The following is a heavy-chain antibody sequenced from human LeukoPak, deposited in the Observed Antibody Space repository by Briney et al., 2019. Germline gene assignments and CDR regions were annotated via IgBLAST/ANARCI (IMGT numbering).Heavy chain of an antibody. CDR1: GYTFTGYY. CDR3: ARGDSSGYYSLDY. CDR2: INPNSGGT. Sequence: ASVKVSCKASGYTFTGYYMHWVRQAPGQGLEWMGRINPNSGGTNYAQKFQGRVTTTRDTSISTAYMELSRLRSDDTAVYYCARGDSSGYYSLDYWGQGTLVTVSS. D-gene: IGHD3-22*01. J-gene: IGHJ4*02. V-gene: IGHV1-2*06.